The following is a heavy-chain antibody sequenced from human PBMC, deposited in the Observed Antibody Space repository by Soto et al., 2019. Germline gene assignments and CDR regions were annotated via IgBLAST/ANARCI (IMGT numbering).Heavy chain of an antibody. CDR1: GGSISSYY. CDR2: IYTSGST. D-gene: IGHD3-22*01. J-gene: IGHJ5*02. CDR3: AREKYYYDSSAIPPFDP. V-gene: IGHV4-4*07. Sequence: SETLSLTCTVSGGSISSYYWSWIRQPAGKGLEWIGRIYTSGSTIYNPSLKSLFTMSVDTSKNQFSLKLSSVTAADTAVYYCAREKYYYDSSAIPPFDPWGQGTLVTVSS.